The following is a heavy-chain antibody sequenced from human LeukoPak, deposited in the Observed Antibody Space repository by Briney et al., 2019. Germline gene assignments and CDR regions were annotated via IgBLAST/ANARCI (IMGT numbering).Heavy chain of an antibody. Sequence: GGSLRLSCAASGFTVSSNYMSWVRQAPGKGLVWVSRISPTGSTTSYADSVKGRFTVSRDNAKNTLYLQVNNLRAEDTAVYYCARGPNSNWSGLDFWGQGTLLTVSS. CDR2: ISPTGSTT. CDR1: GFTVSSNY. D-gene: IGHD6-6*01. V-gene: IGHV3-74*01. CDR3: ARGPNSNWSGLDF. J-gene: IGHJ4*02.